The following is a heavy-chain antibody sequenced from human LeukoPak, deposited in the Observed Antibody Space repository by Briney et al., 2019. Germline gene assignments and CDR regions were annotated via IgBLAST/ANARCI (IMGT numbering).Heavy chain of an antibody. CDR3: ARRGSSGWHFDY. Sequence: PSETLSLTCTVSGGSISSYHWSWIRQPPGKGLEWIGYIYYTGNTNYNPSLKSRVTISVDTSKNQFSLKLSSVTAADTAVYYCARRGSSGWHFDYWGQGTLVTVSS. D-gene: IGHD6-19*01. V-gene: IGHV4-59*01. CDR2: IYYTGNT. J-gene: IGHJ4*02. CDR1: GGSISSYH.